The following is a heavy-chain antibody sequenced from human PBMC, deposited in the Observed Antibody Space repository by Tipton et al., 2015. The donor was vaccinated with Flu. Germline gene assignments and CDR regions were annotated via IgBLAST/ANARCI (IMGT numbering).Heavy chain of an antibody. Sequence: QVQLVQSGGGVVQPGGSLRLSCAASGFTFSSYGMHWVRQAPGKGLEWVAFIRYDGSNKYYADSVKGRFTISRDNSKNTLYLQMNSLRAEDTAVYYCAKEEGYCSSTSCQITYYYYGMDVWGQGP. CDR1: GFTFSSYG. CDR2: IRYDGSNK. J-gene: IGHJ6*02. CDR3: AKEEGYCSSTSCQITYYYYGMDV. V-gene: IGHV3-30*02. D-gene: IGHD2-2*01.